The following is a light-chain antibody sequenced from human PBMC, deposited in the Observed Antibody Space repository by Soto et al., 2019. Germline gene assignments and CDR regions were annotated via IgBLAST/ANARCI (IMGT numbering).Light chain of an antibody. Sequence: QLVLTQSSSASASLGSSVKLTCTLSSGHSSYIIAWHQQQPGKAPRYLMKLEGSGSYNKGSGVPDRFSGSSSGADRYLTISTLQFEDEADYYCETWDSNSWVFGGGTKPTVL. J-gene: IGLJ3*02. V-gene: IGLV4-60*02. CDR2: LEGSGSY. CDR3: ETWDSNSWV. CDR1: SGHSSYI.